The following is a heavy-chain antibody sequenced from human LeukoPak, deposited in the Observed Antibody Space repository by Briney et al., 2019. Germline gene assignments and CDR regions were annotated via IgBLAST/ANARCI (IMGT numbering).Heavy chain of an antibody. Sequence: SVKVSCKASGGTFSSYAISWVRQAPGQGLEWIGGIIPIFGTANYAQKFQGRVTITADESTSTAYMELSSLRSEDTAVYYCARDVTSSGKGLDYWGQGTLVTVSS. CDR2: IIPIFGTA. CDR3: ARDVTSSGKGLDY. J-gene: IGHJ4*02. D-gene: IGHD3-10*01. CDR1: GGTFSSYA. V-gene: IGHV1-69*13.